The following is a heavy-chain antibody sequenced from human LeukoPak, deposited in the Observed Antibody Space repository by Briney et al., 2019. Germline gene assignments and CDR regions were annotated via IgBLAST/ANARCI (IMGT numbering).Heavy chain of an antibody. CDR3: AREGSYGSGSYNH. CDR2: INHSGST. CDR1: GGSFSGYY. V-gene: IGHV4-34*01. D-gene: IGHD3-10*01. Sequence: SETLSLTCAVYGGSFSGYYWSWIRQPPGKGLEWIGEINHSGSTNYNPSLKSRVTISVDTSKNQFSLKLSSVAAADTAAYYCAREGSYGSGSYNHWGQGTLVTVSS. J-gene: IGHJ5*02.